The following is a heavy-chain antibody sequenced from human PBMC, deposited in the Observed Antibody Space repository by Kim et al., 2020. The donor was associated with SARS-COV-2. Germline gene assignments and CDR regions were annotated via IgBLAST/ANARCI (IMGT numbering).Heavy chain of an antibody. Sequence: ASVKVSCKASGYTFTSVAINWVRQAPGQGLEWMGWINTNTGFPTYALGFSGRFVFSLDTSVSTAYLQINNLETEDTAVYYCARDGDEQLNYSFDFWGQGTLVIVSS. CDR1: GYTFTSVA. V-gene: IGHV7-4-1*02. D-gene: IGHD5-18*01. CDR3: ARDGDEQLNYSFDF. CDR2: INTNTGFP. J-gene: IGHJ4*02.